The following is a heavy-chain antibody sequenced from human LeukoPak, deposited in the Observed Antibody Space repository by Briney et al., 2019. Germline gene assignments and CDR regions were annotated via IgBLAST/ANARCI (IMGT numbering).Heavy chain of an antibody. CDR3: AGAFPDSSRYIGPLDH. Sequence: PSETVSLTCGVSGGSISSYYWSWIRQPPGKGLEFIGHIYYSGSTNYNPSLKSRVTISVDTFKKQFSLNLSSVTAADTAVYYCAGAFPDSSRYIGPLDHWGQGTLVTVSS. D-gene: IGHD3-22*01. J-gene: IGHJ4*02. CDR2: IYYSGST. CDR1: GGSISSYY. V-gene: IGHV4-59*01.